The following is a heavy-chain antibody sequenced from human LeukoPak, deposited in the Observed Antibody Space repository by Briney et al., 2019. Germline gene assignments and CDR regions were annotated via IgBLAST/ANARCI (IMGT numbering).Heavy chain of an antibody. Sequence: PGGSLRLPCIASGFNFGGYYMGWIRQAPGKGLEWVSYISDDSYRTPYGDSVKGRFTISRDNATNSLYLQMDNLRVEDTAVYYCARAGGLGIGAHFDYWGQGTLVTVSS. CDR3: ARAGGLGIGAHFDY. V-gene: IGHV3-11*01. CDR1: GFNFGGYY. D-gene: IGHD3-10*01. J-gene: IGHJ4*02. CDR2: ISDDSYRT.